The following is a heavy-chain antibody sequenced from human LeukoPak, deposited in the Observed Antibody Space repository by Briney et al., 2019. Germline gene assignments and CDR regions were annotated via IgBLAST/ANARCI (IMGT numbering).Heavy chain of an antibody. D-gene: IGHD1-26*01. CDR2: IYPGDSDT. CDR3: ARHVDSGTYYFQY. CDR1: GXSFTSYW. V-gene: IGHV5-51*01. Sequence: GESLKISCKGSGXSFTSYWSGWVRQMPGKGLEWMGIIYPGDSDTIYSPSFQGQVTISADKSISTAYLQWSSLKASDTAMYYCARHVDSGTYYFQYWGQGTLVTVSP. J-gene: IGHJ4*02.